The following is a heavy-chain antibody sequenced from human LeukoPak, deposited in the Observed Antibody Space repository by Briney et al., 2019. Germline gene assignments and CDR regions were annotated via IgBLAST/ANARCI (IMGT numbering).Heavy chain of an antibody. Sequence: SQTLSLTCAVSGGSISSGGYSWSWIRQPPGKGLEWIGYIYHSGSTYYNPSLKSRVTISVDRSKNQFSLKLSSVTAADTAVYYCARASDGSGSYFTGNWFDPWGQGTLVTVSS. CDR1: GGSISSGGYS. D-gene: IGHD3-10*01. V-gene: IGHV4-30-2*01. J-gene: IGHJ5*02. CDR2: IYHSGST. CDR3: ARASDGSGSYFTGNWFDP.